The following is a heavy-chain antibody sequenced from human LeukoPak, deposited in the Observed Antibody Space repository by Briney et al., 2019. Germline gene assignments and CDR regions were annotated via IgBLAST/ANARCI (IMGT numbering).Heavy chain of an antibody. V-gene: IGHV3-30*18. D-gene: IGHD2-15*01. CDR3: AKDLYCSGGSCYSPYNWFDP. CDR1: GFTFSTYG. Sequence: PGGSLRLSCAASGFTFSTYGMHWVRQAPGKGLEWVAIISYDGSNKYYADSVKGRFTISRDNSKNTLYLQMNSLRAEDTAVYYCAKDLYCSGGSCYSPYNWFDPWGQGTLVTVSS. J-gene: IGHJ5*02. CDR2: ISYDGSNK.